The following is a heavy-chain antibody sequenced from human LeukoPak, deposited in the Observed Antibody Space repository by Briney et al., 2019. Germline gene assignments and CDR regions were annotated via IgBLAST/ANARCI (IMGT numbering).Heavy chain of an antibody. CDR2: INTDGTTT. CDR3: ARDNAYMFDY. CDR1: GFTFSSYW. Sequence: GGSLRLSCAASGFTFSSYWMNWARQAPGKGLMWVSHINTDGTTTTYADSVRGRFTVSRDNAKNTLYLEMSRLRAEDMAVYFCARDNAYMFDYWGQGTQVAVSS. V-gene: IGHV3-74*01. J-gene: IGHJ4*02. D-gene: IGHD2-2*01.